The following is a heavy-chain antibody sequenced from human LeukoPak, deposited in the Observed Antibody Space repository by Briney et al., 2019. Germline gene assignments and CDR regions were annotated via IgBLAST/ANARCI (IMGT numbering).Heavy chain of an antibody. D-gene: IGHD3-22*01. Sequence: GASVKVSCKASGYTFTSYGISWVRQAPGQGLEWMGIINPGGGSTSYAQKFQGRVTMTRDTSTSTVYMELSSLRSEDTAVYYCARARVDTMIVVVIMDYWGQGTLVTVSS. J-gene: IGHJ4*02. CDR3: ARARVDTMIVVVIMDY. V-gene: IGHV1-46*01. CDR1: GYTFTSYG. CDR2: INPGGGST.